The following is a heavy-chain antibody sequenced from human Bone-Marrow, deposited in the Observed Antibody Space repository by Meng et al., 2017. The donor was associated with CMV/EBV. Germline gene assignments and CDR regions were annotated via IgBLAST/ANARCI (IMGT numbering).Heavy chain of an antibody. CDR1: GFTVSSNY. V-gene: IGHV3-53*01. D-gene: IGHD2-2*01. J-gene: IGHJ6*02. Sequence: GESLKISCAASGFTVSSNYMSWVRQAPGKGLEWVSVIYSGGSTYYADSVKGRFTILRDNSKNPLYLQMNSLRAEDTAVYYCARDYGQFGSRAYGMDVWGQGTTVTVSS. CDR2: IYSGGST. CDR3: ARDYGQFGSRAYGMDV.